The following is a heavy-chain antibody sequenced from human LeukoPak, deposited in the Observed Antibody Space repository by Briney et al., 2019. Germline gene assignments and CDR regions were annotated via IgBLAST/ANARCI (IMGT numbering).Heavy chain of an antibody. CDR1: GGTFSSYA. V-gene: IGHV1-46*01. D-gene: IGHD3-16*01. CDR2: IDANGGNK. CDR3: ARAEGEGYYYYMDV. J-gene: IGHJ6*03. Sequence: GASVKVSCKASGGTFSSYAISWVRQAPGQGLEWMGVIDANGGNKDYALKFQGRITLTRDMSTSTVYMDLSSLRIQDTAVYYCARAEGEGYYYYMDVWGKGTTVTVSS.